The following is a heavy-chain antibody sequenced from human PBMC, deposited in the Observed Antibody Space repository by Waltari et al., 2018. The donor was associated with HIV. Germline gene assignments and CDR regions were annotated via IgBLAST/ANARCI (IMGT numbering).Heavy chain of an antibody. D-gene: IGHD3-10*01. CDR1: GFPLTAPY. V-gene: IGHV3-66*01. CDR3: VRDPLWRGGNRGLTPH. J-gene: IGHJ4*02. CDR2: MDTGGTT. Sequence: EVWFRASGGGLVQPGGFLSTYCAVLGFPLTAPYLSLARQAPGRGLEWCSIMDTGGTTHYANSVRVRFTISRDKSKNTLYLQMNSLRVEDTAMYYCVRDPLWRGGNRGLTPHWGQGTLVTVSS.